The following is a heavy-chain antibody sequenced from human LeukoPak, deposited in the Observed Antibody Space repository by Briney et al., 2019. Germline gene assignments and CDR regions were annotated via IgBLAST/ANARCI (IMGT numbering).Heavy chain of an antibody. Sequence: HPGGSLRLSCAASGFTFSSYAMSWVRQAPGKGLEWVSAISGSGGSTYYADSVKGRFTISRDNSKSTLYLQMNSLRAEDTAVYYCARDYVSPVTWVVFDYWGQGTLVTVSS. D-gene: IGHD4-4*01. CDR3: ARDYVSPVTWVVFDY. CDR1: GFTFSSYA. CDR2: ISGSGGST. V-gene: IGHV3-23*01. J-gene: IGHJ4*02.